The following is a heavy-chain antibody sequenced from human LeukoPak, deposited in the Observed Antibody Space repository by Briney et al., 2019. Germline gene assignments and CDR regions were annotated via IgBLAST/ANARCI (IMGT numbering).Heavy chain of an antibody. CDR2: ISGDGRST. V-gene: IGHV3-74*01. D-gene: IGHD6-13*01. Sequence: QPGGSLRLSCAASEFTFSSYWMHWVRQAPGKGLVWVSRISGDGRSTSYADSVKGRFTISRDNAKNTMYLQMNSLRAEDTAVYYCARGDLGSSSWYVLIWGQGTLVTVSS. CDR3: ARGDLGSSSWYVLI. J-gene: IGHJ4*02. CDR1: EFTFSSYW.